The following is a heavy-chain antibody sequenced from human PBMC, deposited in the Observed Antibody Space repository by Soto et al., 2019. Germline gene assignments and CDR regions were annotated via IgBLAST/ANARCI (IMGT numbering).Heavy chain of an antibody. D-gene: IGHD3-10*01. CDR2: IKSKTDGGTT. CDR3: TTVRLPHYGTHFDY. CDR1: GFTFSNAW. Sequence: GGSLRLSCAASGFTFSNAWMNWVRQAPGKGLEWVGRIKSKTDGGTTDYAAPVKGRFTISRDDSKNTLYLQMNSLKTEDTAVYYCTTVRLPHYGTHFDYWGQGTLVTVSS. V-gene: IGHV3-15*07. J-gene: IGHJ4*02.